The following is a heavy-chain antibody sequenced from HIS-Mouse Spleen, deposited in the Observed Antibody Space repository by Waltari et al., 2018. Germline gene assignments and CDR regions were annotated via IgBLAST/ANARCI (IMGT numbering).Heavy chain of an antibody. CDR3: ASSRNYNY. Sequence: EVQLVESGGGLVQPGGSLRLSCAASGFTFSSYWMSGVRQGPGKGLGWVANIKQDGSEKYYVDAVKGRFTISRDNAKNSLYLQMNSLRAEDTAVYYCASSRNYNYWGQGTLVTVSS. D-gene: IGHD1-7*01. CDR1: GFTFSSYW. V-gene: IGHV3-7*01. J-gene: IGHJ4*02. CDR2: IKQDGSEK.